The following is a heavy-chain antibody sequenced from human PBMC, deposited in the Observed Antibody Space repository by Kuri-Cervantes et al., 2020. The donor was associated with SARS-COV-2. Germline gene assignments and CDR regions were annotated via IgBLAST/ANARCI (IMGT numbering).Heavy chain of an antibody. CDR3: ARTSPSYYDSSGAFDI. D-gene: IGHD3-22*01. CDR1: GGSISSYY. Sequence: GSLRLSCTVSGGSISSYYWSWIRQPPGKGLEWIGYIYYSGSTNYNPSLKSRVTISVDTSKNQFSLKLSSVTAADTAVYYCARTSPSYYDSSGAFDIWGQGTMVTVSS. CDR2: IYYSGST. V-gene: IGHV4-59*08. J-gene: IGHJ3*02.